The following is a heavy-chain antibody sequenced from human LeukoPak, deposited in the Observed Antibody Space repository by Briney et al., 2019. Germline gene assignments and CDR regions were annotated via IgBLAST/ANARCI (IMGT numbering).Heavy chain of an antibody. CDR3: ARDGYNGGIDY. J-gene: IGHJ4*02. CDR1: GGSFSGYY. D-gene: IGHD5-12*01. CDR2: INHSGST. Sequence: SSETLSLTCAVYGGSFSGYYWSWIRQPPGKGLEWIGEINHSGSTNYNPSLKSRVTISVDTSKNQFSLKLSSVTAADTAVYYCARDGYNGGIDYWGQGTLVTVSS. V-gene: IGHV4-34*01.